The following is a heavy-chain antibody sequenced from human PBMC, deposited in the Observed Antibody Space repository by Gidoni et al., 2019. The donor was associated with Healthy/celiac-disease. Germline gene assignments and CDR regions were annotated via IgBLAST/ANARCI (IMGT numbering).Heavy chain of an antibody. Sequence: EVQLVESGGGLIQPGGSLRLSCAASGFTVSSHYMSWVRQAPGKGLEWVSVIYSGGSTYYADSVKGRFTISRDNSKNTLYLQMNSLRAEDTAVYDCARDQRANSSGWQYYYYGMDVWGQGTTVTVSS. D-gene: IGHD6-19*01. J-gene: IGHJ6*02. CDR2: IYSGGST. V-gene: IGHV3-53*01. CDR3: ARDQRANSSGWQYYYYGMDV. CDR1: GFTVSSHY.